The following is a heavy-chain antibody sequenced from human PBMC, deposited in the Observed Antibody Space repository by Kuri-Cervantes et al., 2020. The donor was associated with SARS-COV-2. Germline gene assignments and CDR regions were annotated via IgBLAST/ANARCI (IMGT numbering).Heavy chain of an antibody. CDR2: INPVFCTT. D-gene: IGHD2/OR15-2a*01. Sequence: SSVTVSCKPSGCTFSHFDISWVRQAPGQGLEWMGGINPVFCTTNNAHRLQGRVTISADEARSTVYMELSSLTFEDTAIYYCAQASPARRRSPGGFYPYYMDVWGKGTSVTVSS. V-gene: IGHV1-69*13. J-gene: IGHJ6*03. CDR3: AQASPARRRSPGGFYPYYMDV. CDR1: GCTFSHFD.